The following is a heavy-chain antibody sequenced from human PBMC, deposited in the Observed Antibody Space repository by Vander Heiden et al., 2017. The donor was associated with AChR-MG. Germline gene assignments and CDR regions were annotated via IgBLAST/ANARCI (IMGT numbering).Heavy chain of an antibody. J-gene: IGHJ4*02. CDR2: ISGSGGST. CDR3: AKGSAAVRPYYFDY. D-gene: IGHD6-25*01. V-gene: IGHV3-23*01. CDR1: GFTFGTYA. Sequence: EVQLLESGGGLVQPGGSLRLSFAASGFTFGTYAMSWVRQAPGKGLEWFSAISGSGGSTYYADSVKGRFTISRDNSKNTLSLQMNSLRAEDTAVYYCAKGSAAVRPYYFDYWGQGTLVAVSS.